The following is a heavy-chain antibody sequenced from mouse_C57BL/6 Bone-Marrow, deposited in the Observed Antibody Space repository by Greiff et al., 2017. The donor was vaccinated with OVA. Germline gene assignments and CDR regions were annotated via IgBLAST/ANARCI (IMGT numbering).Heavy chain of an antibody. CDR2: IHPNSGST. CDR1: GYTFTSYW. D-gene: IGHD3-3*01. CDR3: ARRGAAGSDFDY. V-gene: IGHV1-64*01. J-gene: IGHJ2*01. Sequence: QVQLQQPGAELVKPGASVKLSCKASGYTFTSYWMHWVKQRPGQGLEWIGMIHPNSGSTNYNEKFKSKATLTVDNSSSTAYMQLSSLTSEDAAVYCCARRGAAGSDFDYWGQGTTLTVSA.